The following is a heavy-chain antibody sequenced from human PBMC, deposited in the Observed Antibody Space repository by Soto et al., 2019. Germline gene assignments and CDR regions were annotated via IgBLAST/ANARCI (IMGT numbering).Heavy chain of an antibody. CDR1: GGSFSGYY. J-gene: IGHJ5*02. D-gene: IGHD6-13*01. CDR2: INHSGST. V-gene: IGHV4-34*01. Sequence: PSETLSLTCAVYGGSFSGYYWSWIRQPPGKGLEWIGEINHSGSTNYNPSLKSRVTISVDTSKNQFSLKLSSVTAADTAVYYCARRTGYSSSWPRFDPWGQGTLGT. CDR3: ARRTGYSSSWPRFDP.